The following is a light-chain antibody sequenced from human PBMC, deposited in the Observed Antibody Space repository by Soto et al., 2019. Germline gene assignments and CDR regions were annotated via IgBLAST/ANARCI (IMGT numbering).Light chain of an antibody. CDR1: SSDFGGYDY. J-gene: IGLJ1*01. CDR3: SSYAGSSTYV. CDR2: EVS. Sequence: QSALTQPPSASGSPGQSVTMSCTGTSSDFGGYDYVSWYQQHPGKAPKLMIYEVSKRPSGVPDRFSGSKSGNTASLTVSGLQAEDEADYYCSSYAGSSTYVFGTGTKLTVL. V-gene: IGLV2-8*01.